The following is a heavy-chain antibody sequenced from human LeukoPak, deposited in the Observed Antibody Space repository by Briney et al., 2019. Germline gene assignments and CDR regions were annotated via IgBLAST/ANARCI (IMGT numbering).Heavy chain of an antibody. CDR2: INPSGDPT. CDR1: GYTFTSYY. J-gene: IGHJ6*03. Sequence: ASVKVSCKASGYTFTSYYMHWVRQAPGQGLEWVGIINPSGDPTSYAQKFQGRVTMTSDMSTSTVYMELSSLRSEDTAVYYCARSSGYYSSLFYMHVWGKGTTVTVSS. V-gene: IGHV1-46*01. D-gene: IGHD3-22*01. CDR3: ARSSGYYSSLFYMHV.